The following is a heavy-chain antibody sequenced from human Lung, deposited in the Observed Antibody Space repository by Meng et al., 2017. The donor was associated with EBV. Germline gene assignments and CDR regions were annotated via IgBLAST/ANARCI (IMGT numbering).Heavy chain of an antibody. J-gene: IGHJ4*02. CDR1: GGCISSGGYY. V-gene: IGHV4-31*03. D-gene: IGHD1-26*01. CDR3: ARGPSGSYYPSFDY. Sequence: HEQLQEAGRGLVKPSQTPSLTSTVSGGCISSGGYYWSWIRQHPGKGLEWFGNIYYSGGAYYNPSLKSRVTISVDTSKNHFSLKLSSVTAADTAVYYCARGPSGSYYPSFDYWGQGTLVTVSS. CDR2: IYYSGGA.